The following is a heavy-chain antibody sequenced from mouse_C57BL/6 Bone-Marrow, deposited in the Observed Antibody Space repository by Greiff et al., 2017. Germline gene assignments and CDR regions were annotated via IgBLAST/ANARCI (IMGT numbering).Heavy chain of an antibody. CDR1: GYTFTSYW. CDR3: ARGGGYAMDY. V-gene: IGHV1-69*01. CDR2: IDPSDSYT. J-gene: IGHJ4*01. Sequence: QVQLQQPVAELVMPGASVKLSCKASGYTFTSYWMHWVTQRPGQGLEWIGEIDPSDSYTTYTQKFQGKSTLTVDKSSSTAYMQLSSLTSEDSAVDYWARGGGYAMDYGGQGTSVTVSS.